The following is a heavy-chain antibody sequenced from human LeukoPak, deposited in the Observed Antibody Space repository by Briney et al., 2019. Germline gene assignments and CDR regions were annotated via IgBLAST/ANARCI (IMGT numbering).Heavy chain of an antibody. J-gene: IGHJ6*02. CDR3: AKDSAAGHYYHGMDV. V-gene: IGHV3-43*02. CDR2: ISGDDHRG. D-gene: IGHD6-13*01. Sequence: PGGSLRLSCAVSGFNFGRYAMHWVRQGPGKGLEWVSLISGDDHRGHYADSVRGRFTISRDNSKNSLYLQMNSLRTEDTALYYCAKDSAAGHYYHGMDVWGQGTTVIVS. CDR1: GFNFGRYA.